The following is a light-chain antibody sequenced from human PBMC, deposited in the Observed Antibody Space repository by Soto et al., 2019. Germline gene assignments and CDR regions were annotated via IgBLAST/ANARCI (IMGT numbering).Light chain of an antibody. V-gene: IGLV2-8*01. CDR3: SSYGGYNNVV. CDR1: SSDVGGYXY. J-gene: IGLJ1*01. CDR2: EVN. Sequence: QSALTQPPSASGSPGQSVTIXCTGTSSDVGGYXYVSWFQQHPGKAPKLIIHEVNKRPSGVPDRFSGSKSGNTASLTVSGLQAEDEGTYYCSSYGGYNNVVFGTGTKLTVL.